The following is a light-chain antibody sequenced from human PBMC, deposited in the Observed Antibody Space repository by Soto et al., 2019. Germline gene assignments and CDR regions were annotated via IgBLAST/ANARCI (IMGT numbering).Light chain of an antibody. CDR3: SSRTTSNTDV. Sequence: QSALTQPASVSGSPGQSITISCTGTSSDIGAYNSVSWYQQHPGKAPKLMIYEVSNRPSGVSNRFSASKSGNTASLTISGLQAEDEADYYCSSRTTSNTDVFGTGTKPTVL. CDR2: EVS. J-gene: IGLJ1*01. V-gene: IGLV2-14*01. CDR1: SSDIGAYNS.